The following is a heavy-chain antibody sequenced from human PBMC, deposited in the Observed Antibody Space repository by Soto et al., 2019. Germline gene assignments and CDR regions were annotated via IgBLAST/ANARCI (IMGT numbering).Heavy chain of an antibody. CDR3: ARRWYSAGYYYGMDV. D-gene: IGHD2-15*01. J-gene: IGHJ6*02. CDR1: GFTFSSYG. V-gene: IGHV3-30*03. CDR2: ISYDGSNK. Sequence: GGSLRLSCAASGFTFSSYGMHWVRQAPGKGLEWVAVISYDGSNKYYADSVKGRFTISRDNSKNTLYLQMNSLRAEDTAVYYCARRWYSAGYYYGMDVWGQGTTVTVSS.